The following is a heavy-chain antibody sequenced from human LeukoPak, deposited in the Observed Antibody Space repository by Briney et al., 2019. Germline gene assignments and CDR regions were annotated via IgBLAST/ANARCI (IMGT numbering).Heavy chain of an antibody. J-gene: IGHJ3*02. CDR2: VFYTGDT. V-gene: IGHV4-39*01. CDR1: GGSISSSSYF. CDR3: ARVLRDGHNDPFDN. Sequence: PSETLSLTCTVSGGSISSSSYFWGWIRQPPEKGLEWIGSVFYTGDTYYSPSLKSRVTLSVDTSKNHFSLRLTSVTAAGAAVYYCARVLRDGHNDPFDNWGQGTLVTVSS. D-gene: IGHD5-24*01.